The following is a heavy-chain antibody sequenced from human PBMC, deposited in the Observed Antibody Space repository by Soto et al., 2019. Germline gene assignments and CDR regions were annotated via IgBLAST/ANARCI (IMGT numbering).Heavy chain of an antibody. CDR1: GGSFSSYA. CDR2: IIPIFGTA. Sequence: GASVKVSCKASGGSFSSYAISWVRQAPGEGLEWMGVIIPIFGTANYAQEFQGRVTITADESTSTAYMELSSLRSEDTAVYYCATDPGWGSGASPRDYSYGTDYWGQGTTVTVSS. CDR3: ATDPGWGSGASPRDYSYGTDY. V-gene: IGHV1-69*13. D-gene: IGHD7-27*01. J-gene: IGHJ6*02.